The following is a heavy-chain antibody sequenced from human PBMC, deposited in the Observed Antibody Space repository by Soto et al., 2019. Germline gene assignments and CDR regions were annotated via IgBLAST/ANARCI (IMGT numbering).Heavy chain of an antibody. J-gene: IGHJ4*02. V-gene: IGHV4-59*01. CDR3: ARILGSYSAGFDY. Sequence: QVQLQESGPGLVKPSETLSLTCTVSGGSISSYYWSWIRQPPGKGLEWIGYIYYSGSTNYNPSLKSRVTISVDTSKNQFSLKLNSVTAADTAVYYCARILGSYSAGFDYWGQGTLVTVSS. CDR1: GGSISSYY. D-gene: IGHD1-26*01. CDR2: IYYSGST.